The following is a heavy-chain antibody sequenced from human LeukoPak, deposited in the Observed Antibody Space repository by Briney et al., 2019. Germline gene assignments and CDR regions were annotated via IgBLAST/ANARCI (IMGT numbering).Heavy chain of an antibody. CDR1: GFTFSGSD. V-gene: IGHV3-73*01. J-gene: IGHJ4*02. D-gene: IGHD6-19*01. Sequence: GVSLRLSCEASGFTFSGSDIHWVRQASGKGLEWVGRITTKASNYATAYGASVKGRFTISRDDSENTAYLQMNSLKTEDTAVYYCTTYRSGHYWGQGTLVTVSS. CDR3: TTYRSGHY. CDR2: ITTKASNYAT.